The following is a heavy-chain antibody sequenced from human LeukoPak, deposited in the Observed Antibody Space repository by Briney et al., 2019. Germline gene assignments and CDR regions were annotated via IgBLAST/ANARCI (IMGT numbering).Heavy chain of an antibody. Sequence: GGSLRLSCAASGFTFSSYWMSWVRQGPGKGLEWVANIKQDGSEKYYVDSVKGRFTISRDNAKNSLYLQMNSLRAEDTAVYYCARARITMVRGVNNYFDYWGQGTLVTVSS. CDR2: IKQDGSEK. CDR1: GFTFSSYW. V-gene: IGHV3-7*01. CDR3: ARARITMVRGVNNYFDY. J-gene: IGHJ4*02. D-gene: IGHD3-10*01.